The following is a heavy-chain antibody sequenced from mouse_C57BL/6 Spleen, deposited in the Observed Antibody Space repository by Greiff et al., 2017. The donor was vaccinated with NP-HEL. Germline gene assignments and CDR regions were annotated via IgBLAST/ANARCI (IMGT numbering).Heavy chain of an antibody. CDR1: GFTFTDYY. D-gene: IGHD1-1*01. CDR2: IRHKANGYTT. V-gene: IGHV7-3*01. Sequence: EVQLQQSGGGLVQPGASLSLSCAASGFTFTDYYMSWVRQPPGQALEWFGFIRHKANGYTTDYSASVKGQFTISRDNSQRVLYLQMNALRADDSATYCGARQMGSSYGYAMDYWGQGTSVTVS. J-gene: IGHJ4*01. CDR3: ARQMGSSYGYAMDY.